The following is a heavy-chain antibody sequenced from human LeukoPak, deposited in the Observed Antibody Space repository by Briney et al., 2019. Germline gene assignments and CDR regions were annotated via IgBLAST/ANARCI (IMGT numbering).Heavy chain of an antibody. CDR3: VANGYYCMDV. CDR1: GGSISSSTNW. Sequence: PSGTLSLTCAVSGGSISSSTNWWSWVRQPPGKGLEWIGEIYRSGGTNYNPSLKSRITISVDKSQNQFSLKVNSLNAADTAVYYCVANGYYCMDVWSKGTTVTVSS. D-gene: IGHD2-8*01. J-gene: IGHJ6*03. V-gene: IGHV4-4*02. CDR2: IYRSGGT.